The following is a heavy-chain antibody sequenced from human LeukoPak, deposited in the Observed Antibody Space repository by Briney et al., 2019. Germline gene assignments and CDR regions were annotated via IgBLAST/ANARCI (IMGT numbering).Heavy chain of an antibody. D-gene: IGHD1-14*01. V-gene: IGHV4-59*01. CDR3: ARDYPSGRGWFDP. CDR1: GGSISSYY. J-gene: IGHJ5*02. Sequence: PSETLSLTCTVSGGSISSYYWSWIRQPPGKGLEWIGYIYYSGSTNYNPSLKSRVTISVDTSKNQFSLKLSSVTAADTAVYYCARDYPSGRGWFDPWGQGTLVTVSS. CDR2: IYYSGST.